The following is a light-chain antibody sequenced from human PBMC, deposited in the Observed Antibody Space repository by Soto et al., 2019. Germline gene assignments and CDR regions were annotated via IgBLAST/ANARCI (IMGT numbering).Light chain of an antibody. V-gene: IGKV1-39*01. CDR2: GAS. CDR1: QTISSY. CDR3: LQSYRTPLT. J-gene: IGKJ4*01. Sequence: DIQMTQSPSSLSASVLDIVTLTFRASQTISSYLNWYQQKPGKAPNLLIFGASTLQSGVPSRFSGSGSGTDFTLTISSLQPEDFATYYCLQSYRTPLTFGGGIKVDIK.